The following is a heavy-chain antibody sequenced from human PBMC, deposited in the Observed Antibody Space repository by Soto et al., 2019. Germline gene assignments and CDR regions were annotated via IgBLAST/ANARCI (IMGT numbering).Heavy chain of an antibody. CDR1: GFTFSSYG. CDR2: ISYDGSNK. CDR3: AKDDFWSGYYTH. D-gene: IGHD3-3*01. J-gene: IGHJ4*02. Sequence: PGGSLRLSCAASGFTFSSYGMHWVRQAPGKGLKWVAVISYDGSNKYYADSVKGRFTISRDNSKNTLYLQMNSLRAEDTAVYYCAKDDFWSGYYTHWGQGTLVTVSS. V-gene: IGHV3-30*18.